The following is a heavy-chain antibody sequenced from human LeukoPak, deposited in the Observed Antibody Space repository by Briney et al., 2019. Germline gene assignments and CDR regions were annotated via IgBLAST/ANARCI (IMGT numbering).Heavy chain of an antibody. Sequence: PSETLSLTCTVSGGSISSYYWSWIRQPPGKGLERIGYIYYSGSTNYNPSLKSRVTISVDTSKNQFSLKLSSVTAADTAVYYCARLYGDYGLAYYYGMDVWGQGTTVTVSS. J-gene: IGHJ6*02. D-gene: IGHD4-17*01. V-gene: IGHV4-59*01. CDR1: GGSISSYY. CDR2: IYYSGST. CDR3: ARLYGDYGLAYYYGMDV.